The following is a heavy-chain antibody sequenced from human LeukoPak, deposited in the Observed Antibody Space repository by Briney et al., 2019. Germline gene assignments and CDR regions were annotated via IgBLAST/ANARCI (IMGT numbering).Heavy chain of an antibody. CDR3: ARDSNWNDAQAFDI. D-gene: IGHD1-1*01. Sequence: GGSLRLSCAASGFTFSSYSMNWVRQAPGKGLEWVSYISSSSSTIYYADSVKGRFTISRDNAKNSLYLQMNSLRAEDTAVYYCARDSNWNDAQAFDIWGQGTMVTVSS. CDR2: ISSSSSTI. V-gene: IGHV3-48*01. J-gene: IGHJ3*02. CDR1: GFTFSSYS.